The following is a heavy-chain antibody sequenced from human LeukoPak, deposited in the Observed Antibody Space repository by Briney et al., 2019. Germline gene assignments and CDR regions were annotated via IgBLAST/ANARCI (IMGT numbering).Heavy chain of an antibody. CDR3: AKTVSGSHSYQGGDY. CDR2: ISGSGGNT. J-gene: IGHJ4*02. D-gene: IGHD3-16*02. Sequence: PGGSLRLSCAASGFTFSSYAMSWVRQAPEKGLEWVSAISGSGGNTYYADSVKGRFTMSRDNSKNTLYLQMNSLRAEDTAVYFCAKTVSGSHSYQGGDYWGQGTLVTVST. V-gene: IGHV3-23*01. CDR1: GFTFSSYA.